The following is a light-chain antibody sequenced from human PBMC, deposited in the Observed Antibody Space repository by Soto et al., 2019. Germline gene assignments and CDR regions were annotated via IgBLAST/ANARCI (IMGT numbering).Light chain of an antibody. CDR1: QSISNW. Sequence: DIKMTQSPSTLSASVGDRVTISCRASQSISNWLAWYQQKPGKAPKVLIHKASSLESGVPSRFSGSGSGTEFTLTISSLQHDDFATYYCRQYISYPVTFGGGTKVEIK. CDR2: KAS. V-gene: IGKV1-5*03. J-gene: IGKJ4*01. CDR3: RQYISYPVT.